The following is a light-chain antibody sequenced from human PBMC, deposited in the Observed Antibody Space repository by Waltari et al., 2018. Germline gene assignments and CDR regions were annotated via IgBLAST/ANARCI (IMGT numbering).Light chain of an antibody. V-gene: IGKV1-5*03. J-gene: IGKJ1*01. CDR3: QQFNTYPCT. CDR2: KAS. CDR1: ETISSW. Sequence: DIQMTQSPSTLSASVGDRVTITCRASETISSWLAWYQQRPGKAPNLLSYKASRLGSGVPSRISGSGSGAEFTHTISCLQPEDFATYYCQQFNTYPCTFGQGTKVDI.